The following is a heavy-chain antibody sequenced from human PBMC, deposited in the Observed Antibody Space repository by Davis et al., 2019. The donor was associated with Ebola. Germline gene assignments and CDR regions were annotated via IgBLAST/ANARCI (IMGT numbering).Heavy chain of an antibody. CDR2: IGTAGDT. V-gene: IGHV3-13*01. D-gene: IGHD5-18*01. CDR1: GFTFSSYA. Sequence: GGSLRLSCAASGFTFSSYAMSWVRQAPGKGLEWVSAIGTAGDTYYPGSVKGRFTISRENAKNSLYLQMNSLRAEDTAVYYCARFVGGRTAMVTNYYYGMDVWGQGTTVTVSS. CDR3: ARFVGGRTAMVTNYYYGMDV. J-gene: IGHJ6*02.